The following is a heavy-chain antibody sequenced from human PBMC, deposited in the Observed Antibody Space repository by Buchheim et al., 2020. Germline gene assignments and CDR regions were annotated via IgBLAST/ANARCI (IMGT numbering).Heavy chain of an antibody. V-gene: IGHV1-46*01. CDR3: ARGGGDIVVVPASIHVHYLDV. CDR1: GYTFSNYY. CDR2: VNPSGGGT. Sequence: QVQLVQSGAEVKKPGASVKVSCKASGYTFSNYYIHWVRQAPGQGLEWMGIVNPSGGGTSYPQKFQGRVTMTRDTSTSTAYMELSSLRSEDTAVYYCARGGGDIVVVPASIHVHYLDVWGKWTT. D-gene: IGHD2-2*02. J-gene: IGHJ6*03.